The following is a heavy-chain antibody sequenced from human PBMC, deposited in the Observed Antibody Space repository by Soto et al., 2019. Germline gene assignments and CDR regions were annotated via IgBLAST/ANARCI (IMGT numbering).Heavy chain of an antibody. CDR1: GFTFSSYS. CDR2: ISSSSSYI. J-gene: IGHJ5*02. CDR3: AREVVVVPAAIYPRVRHNWFDP. Sequence: GGSLRLSCAASGFTFSSYSMNWVRQAPGKGLKWVSSISSSSSYIYYADSVKGRFTISRDNAKNSLYLQMNSLRAEDTAVYYCAREVVVVPAAIYPRVRHNWFDPWGQGTLVTVSS. V-gene: IGHV3-21*01. D-gene: IGHD2-2*01.